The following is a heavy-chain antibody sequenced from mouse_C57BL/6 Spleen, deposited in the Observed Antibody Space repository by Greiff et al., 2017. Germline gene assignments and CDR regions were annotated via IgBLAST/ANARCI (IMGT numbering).Heavy chain of an antibody. D-gene: IGHD1-3*01. V-gene: IGHV1-82*01. CDR2: IYPGDGDT. J-gene: IGHJ2*01. CDR1: GYAFSSSW. CDR3: ARWGAHALFDY. Sequence: QVQLQQSGPELVKPGASVKISCKASGYAFSSSWMNWVKQRPGQGLEWIGRIYPGDGDTNYNGKFKGKATLTADKSSSTAYMQLSSLTSEDSAVYFCARWGAHALFDYWGQGTTLTVSS.